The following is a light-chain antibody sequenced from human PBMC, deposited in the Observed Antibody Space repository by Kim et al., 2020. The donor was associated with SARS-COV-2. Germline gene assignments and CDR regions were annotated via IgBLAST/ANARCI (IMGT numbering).Light chain of an antibody. V-gene: IGKV1-39*01. CDR3: QQSYSTPPYT. CDR1: QSISSY. CDR2: GAS. J-gene: IGKJ2*01. Sequence: ASVGDRVTITCRASQSISSYLNWNQQKPGKAPNLLIYGASSLQSGVPSRFSGSGFGTDFTLSISSLQPEDFATYYCQQSYSTPPYTFGQGTKLEI.